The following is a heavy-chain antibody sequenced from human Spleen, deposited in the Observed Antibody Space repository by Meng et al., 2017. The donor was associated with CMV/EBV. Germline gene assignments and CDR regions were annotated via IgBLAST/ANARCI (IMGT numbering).Heavy chain of an antibody. Sequence: GESLKISCAASGFTFSSYAMSWVRQAPGKGLEWVAVISYDGSNKYYADSVKGRFTISRDNSKNTLYLQMNSLRAEDTAVYYCARDMAQVVPAAPLFDPWGQGTLVTVSS. CDR1: GFTFSSYA. V-gene: IGHV3-30-3*01. D-gene: IGHD2-2*01. CDR2: ISYDGSNK. J-gene: IGHJ5*02. CDR3: ARDMAQVVPAAPLFDP.